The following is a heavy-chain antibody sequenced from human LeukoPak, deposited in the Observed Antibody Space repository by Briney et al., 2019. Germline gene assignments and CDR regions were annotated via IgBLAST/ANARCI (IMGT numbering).Heavy chain of an antibody. J-gene: IGHJ5*02. V-gene: IGHV5-51*01. D-gene: IGHD5-24*01. CDR1: GYSFTNYW. CDR2: IFPGDSDT. CDR3: ARHGEMATMANWFDP. Sequence: GESLKISCKGSGYSFTNYWIGWVRQMPGKGLEWMGIIFPGDSDTRYSPSFQGQVTISADKSISTAYLQWSSLKASDTAMYYCARHGEMATMANWFDPWGQGTLVTVSS.